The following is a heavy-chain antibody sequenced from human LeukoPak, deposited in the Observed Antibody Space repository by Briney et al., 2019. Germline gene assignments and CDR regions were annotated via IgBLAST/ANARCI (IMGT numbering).Heavy chain of an antibody. CDR1: GFTFSTYC. J-gene: IGHJ4*02. CDR2: ICPDGTVT. D-gene: IGHD1-26*01. CDR3: VRDLGGRSGH. Sequence: PGGSLRLSCAASGFTFSTYCMHWVRQAPGKGPMWVSRICPDGTVTNYADSVKARFIISRDNARNTVYLQMNSLRVEDTAVYYCVRDLGGRSGHWGQGTLVTVSS. V-gene: IGHV3-74*01.